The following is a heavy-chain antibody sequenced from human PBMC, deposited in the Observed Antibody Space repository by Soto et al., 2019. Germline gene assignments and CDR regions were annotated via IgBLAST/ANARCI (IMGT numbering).Heavy chain of an antibody. V-gene: IGHV4-31*03. D-gene: IGHD2-2*01. Sequence: QVQLQESGPGLVKPSQTLSLTCTVSGASISTRDYFWGWVRQRPGRGLEWIGYIFYSGSTYYNPSLQSRITISVATAKNQFSLRLTSASAADTAVYYCARDSTRSATWRGLDVWGQGTTVTVSS. CDR1: GASISTRDYF. CDR2: IFYSGST. J-gene: IGHJ6*02. CDR3: ARDSTRSATWRGLDV.